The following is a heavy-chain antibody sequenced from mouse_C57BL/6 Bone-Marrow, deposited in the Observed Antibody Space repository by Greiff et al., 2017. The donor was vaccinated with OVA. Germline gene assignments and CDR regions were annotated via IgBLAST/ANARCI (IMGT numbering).Heavy chain of an antibody. CDR1: GFTFSSYA. J-gene: IGHJ3*01. CDR2: ISDGGSYT. Sequence: EVQLVESGGGLVKPGGSLKLSCAASGFTFSSYAMSWVRQTPEKRLEWVATISDGGSYTYYPDNVKGRFTISRDNAKNNLYLQMSHLKSEDTAMYYCARERSWGFAYWGQGTLVTVSA. V-gene: IGHV5-4*01. CDR3: ARERSWGFAY.